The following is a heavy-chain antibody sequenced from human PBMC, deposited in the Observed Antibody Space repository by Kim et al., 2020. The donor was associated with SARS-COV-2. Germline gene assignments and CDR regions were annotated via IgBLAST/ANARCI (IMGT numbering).Heavy chain of an antibody. Sequence: SETLSLTCTVSGGSISSGDYYWSWIRQPPGKGLEWIGYIYYSGSTYYNPSLKSRVTISVDTSKNQFSLKLSSVTAADTAVYYCARESHLDGMDVWGQGTTVTVSS. V-gene: IGHV4-30-4*01. J-gene: IGHJ6*02. CDR1: GGSISSGDYY. CDR2: IYYSGST. CDR3: ARESHLDGMDV.